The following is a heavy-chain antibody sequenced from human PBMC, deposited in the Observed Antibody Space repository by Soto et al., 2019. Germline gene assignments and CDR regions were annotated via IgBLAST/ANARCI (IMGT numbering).Heavy chain of an antibody. CDR2: IYHSGDT. J-gene: IGHJ4*02. CDR3: GAYLWLIFDR. Sequence: QVQLQESGPGLVKPSGTLSLTCAVSGGYISSSHWWSWVRQSPGKGLEWIGEIYHSGDTNYNPSPKERSHKSISQFKNQFSPKMTSGAAPEPGVVLRGAYLWLIFDRRGPGNLVTVSS. D-gene: IGHD3-16*01. V-gene: IGHV4-4*02. CDR1: GGYISSSHW.